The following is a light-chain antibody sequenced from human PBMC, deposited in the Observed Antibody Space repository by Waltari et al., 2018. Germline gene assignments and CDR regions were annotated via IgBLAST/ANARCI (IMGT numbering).Light chain of an antibody. Sequence: QSVLTQPPSVSGAPGQRVTISCTGSSSNIGSYYLFWYQQVPGMAPKLLIYDNNKRPSGVSDRFSGSKSGTSASLTITGLQTEDEADYYCQSYDSSLSAGLFGGGTRLTVL. CDR3: QSYDSSLSAGL. J-gene: IGLJ2*01. V-gene: IGLV1-40*01. CDR2: DNN. CDR1: SSNIGSYY.